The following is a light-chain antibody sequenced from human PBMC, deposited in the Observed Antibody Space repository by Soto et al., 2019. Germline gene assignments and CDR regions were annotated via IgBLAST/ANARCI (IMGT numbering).Light chain of an antibody. CDR1: SSNIGSHY. CDR2: DDN. V-gene: IGLV1-51*01. Sequence: QSVLTQPPSVSAAPGEKVTISCSGSSSNIGSHYVSWYQQFPRTAPKLLIYDDNNRPSGIPDRFSGSKSGTSATLGITGLQTGDEADYYCGAWDSSLSVVLFGGGTKLTVL. CDR3: GAWDSSLSVVL. J-gene: IGLJ2*01.